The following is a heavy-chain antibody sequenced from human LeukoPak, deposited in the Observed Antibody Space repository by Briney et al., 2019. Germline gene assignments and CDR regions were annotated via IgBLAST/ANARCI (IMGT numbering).Heavy chain of an antibody. CDR1: GFTFSSYS. Sequence: RPGGSLRLSCAASGFTFSSYSMNWVRQAPGKGLEWVSYISSSSSTIYYADSVKGRFIISRDNAKNSLYLQMNSLRAEDTALYYCAKSSSSGTYYSPFYYFDYWGQGTLVTVSS. D-gene: IGHD3-10*01. V-gene: IGHV3-48*04. CDR2: ISSSSSTI. CDR3: AKSSSSGTYYSPFYYFDY. J-gene: IGHJ4*02.